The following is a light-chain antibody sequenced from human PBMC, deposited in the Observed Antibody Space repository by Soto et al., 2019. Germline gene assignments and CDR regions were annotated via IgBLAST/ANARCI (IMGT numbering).Light chain of an antibody. V-gene: IGKV1-8*01. CDR2: AAS. CDR1: QRIGNY. J-gene: IGKJ1*01. Sequence: AIRMTQSPSSFSASTGDRVTITCRASQRIGNYLAWYQQKPGKAPNLLIYAASTLQSGVPSRFSGSGSVTDFTLAISGLQSEDFATYFCQQYDTYPPTFGQGTKVQIK. CDR3: QQYDTYPPT.